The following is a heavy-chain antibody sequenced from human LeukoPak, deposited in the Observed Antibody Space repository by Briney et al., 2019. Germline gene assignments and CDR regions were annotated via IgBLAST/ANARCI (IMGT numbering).Heavy chain of an antibody. CDR2: MNPNSGNT. CDR1: GYTFTGYY. D-gene: IGHD3-10*01. J-gene: IGHJ3*02. Sequence: ASVKVSCKASGYTFTGYYMHWVRQAPGQGLEWMGWMNPNSGNTGYAQKFQGRVTMTRNTSISTAYMELSSLRSEDTAVYYCARGAWVRGIPWLDIWGQGTMVTVSS. CDR3: ARGAWVRGIPWLDI. V-gene: IGHV1-8*02.